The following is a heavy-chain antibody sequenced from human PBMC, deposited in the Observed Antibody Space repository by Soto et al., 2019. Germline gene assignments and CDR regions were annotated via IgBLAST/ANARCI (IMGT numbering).Heavy chain of an antibody. D-gene: IGHD3-16*01. CDR1: GGTFSSYA. V-gene: IGHV1-69*13. CDR3: ARGPLRSFPYYCYGMDV. Sequence: SVKVSCKASGGTFSSYAISWVRQAPVQGLEWMGGIIPIFGTANYAQKFQGRVTITADESTSTAYMELSSLRSEDTAVYYCARGPLRSFPYYCYGMDVWGQGTTVTVSS. CDR2: IIPIFGTA. J-gene: IGHJ6*02.